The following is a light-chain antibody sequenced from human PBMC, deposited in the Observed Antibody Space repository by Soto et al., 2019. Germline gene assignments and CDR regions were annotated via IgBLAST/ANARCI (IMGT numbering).Light chain of an antibody. Sequence: EIVLTQSPGTLSLSPGEEATLSCRASQSVDSNYLAWYQQKPGQTPRLIIYGASGRADGIPDRFSGTGSGTDFTLTISRLEPEDFAVYYCQQYGSSPYTFGLGTKVDIK. V-gene: IGKV3-20*01. J-gene: IGKJ2*01. CDR3: QQYGSSPYT. CDR1: QSVDSNY. CDR2: GAS.